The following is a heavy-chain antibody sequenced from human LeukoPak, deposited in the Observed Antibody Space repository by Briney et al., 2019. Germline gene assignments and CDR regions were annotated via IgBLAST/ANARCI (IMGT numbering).Heavy chain of an antibody. J-gene: IGHJ5*02. CDR1: GGSISSYY. CDR3: ARYYYDDSVYQSCFDP. D-gene: IGHD3-22*01. CDR2: IYGSGSS. V-gene: IGHV4-4*07. Sequence: SETLSLTCTVSGGSISSYYWSWIRQPAGKGLEWIGRIYGSGSSDYNPSLKSRVTISVDESKNQFSLKLSSVTAADTAVYYCARYYYDDSVYQSCFDPWGQGTLVTVSS.